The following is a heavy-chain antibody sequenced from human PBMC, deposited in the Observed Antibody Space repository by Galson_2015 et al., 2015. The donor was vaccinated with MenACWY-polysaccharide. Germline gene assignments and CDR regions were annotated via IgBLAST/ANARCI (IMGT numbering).Heavy chain of an antibody. CDR3: AKDSPITVGAEYFQH. CDR2: IRYDGINE. CDR1: GFTFRTYN. Sequence: SLRLSCAASGFTFRTYNIHWVRQAPGKGLEWVSFIRYDGINEKYVDSVKGRFTTSRDNSKDTLYLQMNSLRVEDTAVYYCAKDSPITVGAEYFQHWGQGTLVTVSS. J-gene: IGHJ1*01. V-gene: IGHV3-30*02. D-gene: IGHD3-16*01.